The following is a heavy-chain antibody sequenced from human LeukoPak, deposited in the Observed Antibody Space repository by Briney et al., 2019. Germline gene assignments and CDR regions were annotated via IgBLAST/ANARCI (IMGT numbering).Heavy chain of an antibody. CDR3: AELGITMIGGV. CDR1: GFTFSDHY. V-gene: IGHV3-11*04. J-gene: IGHJ6*04. CDR2: ISSSGASI. D-gene: IGHD3-10*02. Sequence: PGGSLRLSCAASGFTFSDHYMSWIRQAPGKGLEWVSYISSSGASIYYADSVKGRFTISRDHAKNSLYLQMNSLRAEDTAVYYCAELGITMIGGVWGKGTTVTISS.